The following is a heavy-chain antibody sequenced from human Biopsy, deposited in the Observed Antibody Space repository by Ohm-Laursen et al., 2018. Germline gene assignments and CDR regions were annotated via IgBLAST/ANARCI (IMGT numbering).Heavy chain of an antibody. CDR3: GNEVHGRDY. CDR1: GKTFSDYQ. J-gene: IGHJ4*02. D-gene: IGHD2-15*01. CDR2: INQAGTT. Sequence: SDTLSLTCPVFGKTFSDYQWSWIRQPPGKGLEWIGQINQAGTTNYNPSLKSRVSISADASKYGFSLRLTSVTAADTAVYLCGNEVHGRDYWGLGAQVTVSS. V-gene: IGHV4-34*08.